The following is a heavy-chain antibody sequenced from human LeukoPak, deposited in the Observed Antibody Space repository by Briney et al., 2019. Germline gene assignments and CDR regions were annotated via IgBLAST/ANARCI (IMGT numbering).Heavy chain of an antibody. CDR2: ISAYNGNT. CDR1: GYTFTSYG. D-gene: IGHD3-16*02. Sequence: GASVKVSCKASGYTFTSYGISWVRQAPGQGLEWMGWISAYNGNTNYAQKLQGRVTMTTATSTSTAYMELRSLRSDDTAVYYCARANRMITFGGVIAEFDYWGQGTLVTVSS. CDR3: ARANRMITFGGVIAEFDY. V-gene: IGHV1-18*04. J-gene: IGHJ4*02.